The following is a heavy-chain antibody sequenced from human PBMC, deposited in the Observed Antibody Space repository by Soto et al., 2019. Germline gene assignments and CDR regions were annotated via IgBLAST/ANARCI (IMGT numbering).Heavy chain of an antibody. D-gene: IGHD1-26*01. V-gene: IGHV3-30*18. CDR2: ISYDGSNK. J-gene: IGHJ6*02. CDR1: GFTFSSYG. CDR3: AKGSHGGSYSPNYYYYGMDV. Sequence: QVQLVESGGGVVQPGRSLRLSCAASGFTFSSYGMHWVRQAPGKGLEWVAVISYDGSNKYYADSVKGRFTISRDNSKNTLYLQMNSLRAEDTAVYYCAKGSHGGSYSPNYYYYGMDVWGQGTTVTVSS.